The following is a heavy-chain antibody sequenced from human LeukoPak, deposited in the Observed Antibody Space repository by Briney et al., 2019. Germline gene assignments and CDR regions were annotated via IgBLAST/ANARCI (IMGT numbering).Heavy chain of an antibody. CDR1: GGSISSGGYS. CDR3: ASSTMVRGVVFDY. Sequence: SETLSLTCAVSGGSISSGGYSWSWIRQPPGKGLEWIGYIYHSGSTYYNPSLKSRVTISVDRSKNQFSLKLGSVTAADTAVYYCASSTMVRGVVFDYWGQGTLVTVSS. V-gene: IGHV4-30-2*01. CDR2: IYHSGST. D-gene: IGHD3-10*01. J-gene: IGHJ4*02.